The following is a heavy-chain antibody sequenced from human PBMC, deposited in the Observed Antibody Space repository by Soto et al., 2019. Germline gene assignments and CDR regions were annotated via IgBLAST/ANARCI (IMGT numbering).Heavy chain of an antibody. CDR2: INHSGST. J-gene: IGHJ6*02. Sequence: QVQLQQWGAGLLKPSETLSLTCAVYGGSFSGYYWSWIRQPPGKGLEWIGEINHSGSTNYNPSLKSRVTISVDTSKNQFSLKLSSVTAADTAVYYCARGLGLLYYYYDGMDVWGQGTTVTVSS. V-gene: IGHV4-34*01. D-gene: IGHD5-18*01. CDR3: ARGLGLLYYYYDGMDV. CDR1: GGSFSGYY.